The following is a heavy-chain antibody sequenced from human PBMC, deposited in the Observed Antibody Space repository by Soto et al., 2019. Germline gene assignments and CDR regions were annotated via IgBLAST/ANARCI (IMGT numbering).Heavy chain of an antibody. J-gene: IGHJ6*02. Sequence: GGSLRLSCLASGFTFSDYAMTWVRHVPGRGLEWVASLDGAGGSTYYADSVKGRFTISRDNSKNTLYLQMNSLRAEDTAVYYCAKGGYCSSTSCLGAAYYYGMDVWGQGTTVTVSS. CDR1: GFTFSDYA. D-gene: IGHD2-2*01. V-gene: IGHV3-23*01. CDR2: LDGAGGST. CDR3: AKGGYCSSTSCLGAAYYYGMDV.